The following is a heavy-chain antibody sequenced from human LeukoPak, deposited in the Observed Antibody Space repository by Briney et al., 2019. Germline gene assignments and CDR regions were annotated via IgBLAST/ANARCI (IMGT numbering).Heavy chain of an antibody. CDR3: ARGGATVDY. CDR1: GFPFSDHE. CDR2: ISSSGSDK. Sequence: GGSLRLSCAASGFPFSDHEMNWVRQAPGKGLEWVSYISSSGSDKYYPDSVKGRFTISRDNAKNSLYLQMNSLRAEDTAVYYCARGGATVDYWGQGTLVTVSS. V-gene: IGHV3-48*03. J-gene: IGHJ4*02. D-gene: IGHD5-12*01.